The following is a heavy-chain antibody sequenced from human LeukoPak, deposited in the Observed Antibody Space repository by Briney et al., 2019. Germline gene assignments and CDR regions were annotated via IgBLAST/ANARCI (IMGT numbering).Heavy chain of an antibody. CDR1: GFAFSNYA. Sequence: PGESLRLSCAASGFAFSNYAMSWVRQAPGKGLEWVSTIRGSGGNTYYADSVKGRFTISRDNSKNTLYLQMNSLRAEDTAVYFCAKDRATYYSGGFDYWGQGTLPTVSS. D-gene: IGHD3-10*01. CDR2: IRGSGGNT. V-gene: IGHV3-23*01. J-gene: IGHJ4*02. CDR3: AKDRATYYSGGFDY.